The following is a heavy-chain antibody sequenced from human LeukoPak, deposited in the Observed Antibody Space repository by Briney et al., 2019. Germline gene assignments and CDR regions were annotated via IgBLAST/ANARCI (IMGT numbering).Heavy chain of an antibody. V-gene: IGHV1-8*03. Sequence: ASVKVSCKASGYTFTSYDINWVRQATGQGLEWMGWMNPNSGSTGYAQKFQGGVTITRNTSISTACMELSSLISEDTAVYYCARGSSSSYYYYYYMDVWGKGTTVTVSS. CDR3: ARGSSSSYYYYYYMDV. CDR1: GYTFTSYD. CDR2: MNPNSGST. J-gene: IGHJ6*03. D-gene: IGHD6-6*01.